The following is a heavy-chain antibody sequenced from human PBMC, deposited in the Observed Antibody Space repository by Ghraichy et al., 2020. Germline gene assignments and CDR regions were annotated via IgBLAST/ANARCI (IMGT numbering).Heavy chain of an antibody. V-gene: IGHV3-20*01. J-gene: IGHJ6*02. CDR1: GFTFDDYG. Sequence: GGSLRLSCAASGFTFDDYGMSWVRQAPGKGLEWVSGINWNGGSTGYADSVKGRFTISRDNAKNSLYLQMNSLRAEDTALYHCARERIRYCSGGSCYAYGMDVWGQGTTVTVSS. CDR3: ARERIRYCSGGSCYAYGMDV. D-gene: IGHD2-15*01. CDR2: INWNGGST.